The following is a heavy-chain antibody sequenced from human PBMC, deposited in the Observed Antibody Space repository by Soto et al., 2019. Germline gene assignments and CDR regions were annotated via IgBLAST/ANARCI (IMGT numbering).Heavy chain of an antibody. CDR2: LTNSGDST. CDR1: GFTFSSYA. J-gene: IGHJ3*02. D-gene: IGHD3-22*01. CDR3: AKPGAGEYYYSSGLYYGAFDI. V-gene: IGHV3-23*01. Sequence: EVQLLESGGGLVQPGGSLRLSCAASGFTFSSYAMSWVRQAPGKGLEWVSALTNSGDSTYYADSVKGRLTISRDNSKNTLYQQMNSLRAEDLAVYYCAKPGAGEYYYSSGLYYGAFDIWGQGTMVTVSS.